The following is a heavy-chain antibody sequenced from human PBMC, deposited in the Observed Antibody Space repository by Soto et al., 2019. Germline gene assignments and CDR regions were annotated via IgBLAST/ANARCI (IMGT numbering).Heavy chain of an antibody. D-gene: IGHD2-15*01. CDR1: GFTFSSYA. CDR2: ISGSGGST. J-gene: IGHJ4*02. CDR3: YGGGYCSGGSCYFGVHDY. V-gene: IGHV3-23*01. Sequence: GGSLRLSCAASGFTFSSYAMSWVRQAPGKGLEWVSAISGSGGSTYYADTVKGRFTISRDNSKNTLYLQMNSLRAEDTAVYYCYGGGYCSGGSCYFGVHDYWGQGTLVTVSS.